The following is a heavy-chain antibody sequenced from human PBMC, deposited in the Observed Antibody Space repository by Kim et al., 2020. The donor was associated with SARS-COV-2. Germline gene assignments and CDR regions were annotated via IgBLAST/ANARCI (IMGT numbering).Heavy chain of an antibody. CDR3: ARGGGYFDW. V-gene: IGHV4-34*01. CDR2: GRT. J-gene: IGHJ4*02. D-gene: IGHD3-22*01. Sequence: GRTHSTPFLKSRVTISVDTSKNQFSLKLSSVTAADTAVYYCARGGGYFDWWGQGTLVTVSS.